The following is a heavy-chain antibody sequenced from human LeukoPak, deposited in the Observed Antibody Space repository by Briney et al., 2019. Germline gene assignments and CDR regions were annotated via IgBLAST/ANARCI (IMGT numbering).Heavy chain of an antibody. CDR1: GCSISSGYY. CDR2: LYHSGST. CDR3: ARECSSTTCYTRSFDP. Sequence: SSETLSLTCIVSGCSISSGYYWGWIRQPPGKGLEWIGNLYHSGSTYYNPSLRSRATISGDTSKNQFPLSLSSVTAADTAVYSCARECSSTTCYTRSFDPWGQGTLVTVSS. J-gene: IGHJ5*02. D-gene: IGHD2-2*02. V-gene: IGHV4-38-2*02.